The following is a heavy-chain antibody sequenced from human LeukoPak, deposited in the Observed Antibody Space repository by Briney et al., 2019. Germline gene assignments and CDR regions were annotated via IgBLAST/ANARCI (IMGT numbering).Heavy chain of an antibody. Sequence: GGSLRLSCAASGFTFSSYSMSWVRQAPGKGLEWVSSISSSSSYIYYADSVKGRFTISRDNAKNSLYLQMNSLRAEDTAVYYCARGMYYYDSSGYYFDYWGQGTLVTVSS. CDR1: GFTFSSYS. CDR2: ISSSSSYI. D-gene: IGHD3-22*01. CDR3: ARGMYYYDSSGYYFDY. V-gene: IGHV3-21*01. J-gene: IGHJ4*02.